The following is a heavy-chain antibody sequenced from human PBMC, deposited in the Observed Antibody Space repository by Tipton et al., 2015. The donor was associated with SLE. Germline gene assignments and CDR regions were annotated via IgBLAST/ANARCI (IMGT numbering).Heavy chain of an antibody. J-gene: IGHJ4*02. D-gene: IGHD6-13*01. CDR3: TRGSLWGAAAGSFDY. CDR1: GGSIRSGDYY. Sequence: TLSLTCTVSGGSIRSGDYYWSWIRQHSGKGLEWIGYIYYRGSTYYNPSLKSRVTISVDTSKNQFSLKLSSVTAADTAVYYCTRGSLWGAAAGSFDYWGQGTLVTVSS. CDR2: IYYRGST. V-gene: IGHV4-30-4*08.